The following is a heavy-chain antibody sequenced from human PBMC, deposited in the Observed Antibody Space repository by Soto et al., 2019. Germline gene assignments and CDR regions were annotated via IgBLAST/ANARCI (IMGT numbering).Heavy chain of an antibody. J-gene: IGHJ3*02. V-gene: IGHV1-69*13. CDR1: GGTLSSYA. CDR2: IIPIFGTA. D-gene: IGHD1-26*01. Sequence: SVKVSCKASGGTLSSYAISWVRQAPGQGLEWMGGIIPIFGTANYAQKFQGRVTITADESTSTAYMELSSLRSEDTAVYYCARKKDSGSYHNYDAFDIWGQGTMVTVSS. CDR3: ARKKDSGSYHNYDAFDI.